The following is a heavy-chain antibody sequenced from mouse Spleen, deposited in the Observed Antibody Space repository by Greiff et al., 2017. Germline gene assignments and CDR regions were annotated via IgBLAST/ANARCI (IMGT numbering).Heavy chain of an antibody. D-gene: IGHD2-4*01. J-gene: IGHJ4*01. Sequence: QVQLKQSGAELVKPGASVKLSCKASGYTFTSYWMHWVKQRPGQGLEWIGMIHPNSGSTNYNEKFKSKATLTVDKSSSTAYMQLSSLTSEDSAVYYCARRGGLPRYAMDYWGQGTSVTVSS. V-gene: IGHV1-64*01. CDR1: GYTFTSYW. CDR3: ARRGGLPRYAMDY. CDR2: IHPNSGST.